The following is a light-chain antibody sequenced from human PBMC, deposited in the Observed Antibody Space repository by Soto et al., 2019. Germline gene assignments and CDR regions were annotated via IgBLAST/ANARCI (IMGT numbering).Light chain of an antibody. CDR3: QQYNNWPFS. Sequence: IQMTQSPSSLSASVGYRVTITSRASQGIGKDLAWYQQKSGQSPRLLIYDVSIRATGVPARFSGTGSETDFTLTISGLQSEDSAVYFCQQYNNWPFSFGQGTRLEI. J-gene: IGKJ5*01. CDR2: DVS. CDR1: QGIGKD. V-gene: IGKV1D-13*01.